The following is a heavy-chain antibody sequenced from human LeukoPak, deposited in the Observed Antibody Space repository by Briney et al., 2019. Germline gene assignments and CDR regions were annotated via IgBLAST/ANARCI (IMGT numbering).Heavy chain of an antibody. D-gene: IGHD3-22*01. CDR1: GFTFSSYS. CDR2: ISGSSSYI. Sequence: GGSLRLSCAASGFTFSSYSMNWVSQAPGKGLEWVSSISGSSSYIYYAYSVKGRFTIYRDNAKNSLYLQMNSLRAEDTAVYCCARVDNFDYYDSSGSRAPWGQGTLVTVSS. J-gene: IGHJ1*01. CDR3: ARVDNFDYYDSSGSRAP. V-gene: IGHV3-21*01.